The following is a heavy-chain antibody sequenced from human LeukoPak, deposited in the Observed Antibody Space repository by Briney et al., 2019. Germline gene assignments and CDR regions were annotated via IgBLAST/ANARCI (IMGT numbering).Heavy chain of an antibody. D-gene: IGHD6-13*01. CDR2: IYYSGST. Sequence: SETLSLTCTVSGGSISSYYWSWIRQPPGKGLEWIGYIYYSGSTYYNPSLKSRVTISVDTSKNQFSLKLSSVTAADTAVYYCARVIAAADSVNWFDPWGQGTLVTVSS. V-gene: IGHV4-59*12. CDR3: ARVIAAADSVNWFDP. J-gene: IGHJ5*02. CDR1: GGSISSYY.